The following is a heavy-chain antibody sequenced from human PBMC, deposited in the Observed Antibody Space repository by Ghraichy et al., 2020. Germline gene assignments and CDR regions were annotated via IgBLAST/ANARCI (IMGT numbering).Heavy chain of an antibody. J-gene: IGHJ3*01. Sequence: SETLSLTCTVSGGSISSSSYYWGWIRQPPGKGLEWVGSIYYSGSTYYNPSLKSRVTISVDTSKNQFSLKLSSVTAADTAGYYCARPGPSYDFVVMHAFVFWLQWTMVTVSS. CDR1: GGSISSSSYY. D-gene: IGHD3-16*01. CDR3: ARPGPSYDFVVMHAFVF. V-gene: IGHV4-39*01. CDR2: IYYSGST.